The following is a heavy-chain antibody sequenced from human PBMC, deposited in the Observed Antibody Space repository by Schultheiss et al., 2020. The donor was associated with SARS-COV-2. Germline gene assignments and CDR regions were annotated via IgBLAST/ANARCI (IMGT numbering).Heavy chain of an antibody. CDR3: ARDPFERRPSLDD. D-gene: IGHD3-16*01. V-gene: IGHV1-2*02. CDR2: INPNSGGT. J-gene: IGHJ4*02. Sequence: ASVKVSCKASGYTFTSYAMHWVRQAPGQRLEWMGWINPNSGGTNYAQKFQGRVTMTRETSISTAYMELTSLRSDDTAVYYCARDPFERRPSLDDWGQGTLVTVAS. CDR1: GYTFTSYA.